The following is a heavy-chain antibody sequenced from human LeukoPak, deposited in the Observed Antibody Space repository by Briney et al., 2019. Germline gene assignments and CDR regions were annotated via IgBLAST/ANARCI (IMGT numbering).Heavy chain of an antibody. CDR1: GYTFTGHY. J-gene: IGHJ4*02. CDR2: INADSGDT. Sequence: GASVTVSCKASGYTFTGHYMHWVRQAPGQELEWVGWINADSGDTSSAQKFQGRVTMTRDTSISTAYMELSSLRSDDTAVYYCGRDAGDGYNPADYWGQGTLVTVSS. D-gene: IGHD5-24*01. V-gene: IGHV1-2*02. CDR3: GRDAGDGYNPADY.